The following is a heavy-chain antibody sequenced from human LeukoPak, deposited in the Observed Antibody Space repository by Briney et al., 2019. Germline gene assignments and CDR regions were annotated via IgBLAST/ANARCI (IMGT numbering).Heavy chain of an antibody. J-gene: IGHJ2*01. CDR1: GFIVSTNY. CDR3: ARVGDHYHWYLDV. D-gene: IGHD3-10*01. CDR2: LYSGGST. Sequence: GGALRLSCEGSGFIVSTNYMNGVRQAPGKGLEWVSILYSGGSTYYADPVKCRFTVSRDSSKNTLYLHMNSLRAEDTAVYYCARVGDHYHWYLDVWGRGTLVTASS. V-gene: IGHV3-53*01.